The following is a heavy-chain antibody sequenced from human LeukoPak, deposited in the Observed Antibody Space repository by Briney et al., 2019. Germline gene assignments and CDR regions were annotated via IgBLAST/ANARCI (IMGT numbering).Heavy chain of an antibody. Sequence: GGSLRLSCAASAFTVSSNFMTWVRQAPGKGLEWVSLIYAGGGTYYADSVQGRFSISRHLSKNTVDLQMNSPRLEDTAVYYCASGRSYWYHLDYWGRGTLVTVSS. CDR3: ASGRSYWYHLDY. CDR2: IYAGGGT. V-gene: IGHV3-53*04. CDR1: AFTVSSNF. D-gene: IGHD2-8*02. J-gene: IGHJ4*02.